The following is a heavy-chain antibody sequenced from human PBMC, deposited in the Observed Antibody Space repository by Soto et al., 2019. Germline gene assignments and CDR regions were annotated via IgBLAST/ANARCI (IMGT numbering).Heavy chain of an antibody. CDR3: AKEPPEATWRPNYFDY. V-gene: IGHV3-30*04. CDR2: ISYDGTDK. D-gene: IGHD1-26*01. CDR1: GFPFSRYA. J-gene: IGHJ4*02. Sequence: QVQLVESGGGVIQRGTSLRLSCFSLGFPFSRYAMHWVRQAPGKGRDWVAIISYDGTDKYYADPLQGRFTISRDNSKNTLYLQMNGLTVEDTAVYYCAKEPPEATWRPNYFDYWGQGTLVTVSS.